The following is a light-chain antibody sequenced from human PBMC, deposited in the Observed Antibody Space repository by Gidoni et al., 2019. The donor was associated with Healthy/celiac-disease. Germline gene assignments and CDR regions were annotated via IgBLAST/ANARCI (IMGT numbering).Light chain of an antibody. V-gene: IGLV10-54*01. Sequence: QTGLPQPPQVSTALSQTATLTCTGNSNNVGNPGEAWLQQPQSHPPTPLPYRNNNRTSGIAERLSASRSGNTATVTMTVRQPEDEADDDCSAWDSSISAWVFGGGTKLTVL. CDR1: SNNVGNPG. CDR3: SAWDSSISAWV. J-gene: IGLJ3*02. CDR2: RNN.